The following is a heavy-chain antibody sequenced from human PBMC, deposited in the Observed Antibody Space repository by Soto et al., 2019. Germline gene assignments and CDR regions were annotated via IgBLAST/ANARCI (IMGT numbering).Heavy chain of an antibody. CDR3: AADISELAAADNHHYNY. D-gene: IGHD6-13*01. Sequence: SVKVSCKASGFTFTSSAVQCVRQARGQRLEWIGWIVVGSGNTNYAQKFQERVTITRDMSTSTAYMELSSLRSEDTAVYYCAADISELAAADNHHYNYWGQGTLVTVSS. CDR2: IVVGSGNT. V-gene: IGHV1-58*01. J-gene: IGHJ4*02. CDR1: GFTFTSSA.